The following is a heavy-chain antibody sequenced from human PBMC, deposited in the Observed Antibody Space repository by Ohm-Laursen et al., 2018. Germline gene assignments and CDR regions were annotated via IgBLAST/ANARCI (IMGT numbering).Heavy chain of an antibody. CDR2: ITWNSGSI. V-gene: IGHV3-9*01. CDR1: GFTFEDYG. CDR3: AKDSGGRTQQVAEKGIDV. D-gene: IGHD6-13*01. Sequence: SLRLSCSATGFTFEDYGLHWVRQVSGKGLEWVSSITWNSGSIGYADSVEGRFTVSRDNARNSLFLQMNSLIPEDTALYYCAKDSGGRTQQVAEKGIDVWGQGTLVTVST. J-gene: IGHJ4*02.